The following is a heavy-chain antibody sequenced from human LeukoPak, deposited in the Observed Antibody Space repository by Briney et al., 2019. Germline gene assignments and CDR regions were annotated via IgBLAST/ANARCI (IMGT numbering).Heavy chain of an antibody. D-gene: IGHD3-10*01. CDR1: GYTFTGYH. V-gene: IGHV1-2*06. Sequence: ASVKVSCKASGYTFTGYHIHWVRQAPGQGLEWMGRINPYSGDTNFAQKFQGRVTMTRDTSITTAYMDLSSLTPDDTAVYFCARGGRGVSASVDYWGQGTLVTVSS. J-gene: IGHJ4*02. CDR3: ARGGRGVSASVDY. CDR2: INPYSGDT.